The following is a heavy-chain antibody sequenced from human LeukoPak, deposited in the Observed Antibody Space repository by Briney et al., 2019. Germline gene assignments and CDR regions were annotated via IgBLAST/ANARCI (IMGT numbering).Heavy chain of an antibody. CDR2: INKDGGGI. J-gene: IGHJ6*04. Sequence: GGSLRLSCAVSGFPFSNSWLYWVRPAPGQGLEGVANINKDGGGISYVDSVKGRFIISRDNARNSLYLQMNSLRVEDTAVYFCAGGNSMDVWGKGTAVTVSS. V-gene: IGHV3-7*03. D-gene: IGHD1/OR15-1a*01. CDR3: AGGNSMDV. CDR1: GFPFSNSW.